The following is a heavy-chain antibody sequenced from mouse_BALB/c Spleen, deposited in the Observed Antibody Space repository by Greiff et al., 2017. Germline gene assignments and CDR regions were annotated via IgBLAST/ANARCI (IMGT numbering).Heavy chain of an antibody. CDR3: ARGGTFIAY. J-gene: IGHJ3*01. Sequence: EVKLMESGGGLVKPGGSLKLSCAASGFTFSDYYMYWVRQTPEKRLEWVATISDGGSYTYYPDSVKGRFTISRDNAKNNLYLQMSSLKSEDTAMYYCARGGTFIAYWGQGTLGTVSA. V-gene: IGHV5-4*02. D-gene: IGHD3-1*01. CDR1: GFTFSDYY. CDR2: ISDGGSYT.